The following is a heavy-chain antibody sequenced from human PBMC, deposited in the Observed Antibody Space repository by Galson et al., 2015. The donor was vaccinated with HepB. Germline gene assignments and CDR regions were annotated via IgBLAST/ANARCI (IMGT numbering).Heavy chain of an antibody. V-gene: IGHV1-18*01. D-gene: IGHD3-3*01. CDR1: GYTFTSYG. CDR2: ISAYNGNT. Sequence: SVKVSCKASGYTFTSYGISWVRQAPGQGLEWMGWISAYNGNTNYAQKLQGRVTMTTDTSTSTAYMELRSLRSDDTAVYYCARGRYDFWSGRTKKHYYYYYMDVWGKGTTVTVSS. CDR3: ARGRYDFWSGRTKKHYYYYYMDV. J-gene: IGHJ6*03.